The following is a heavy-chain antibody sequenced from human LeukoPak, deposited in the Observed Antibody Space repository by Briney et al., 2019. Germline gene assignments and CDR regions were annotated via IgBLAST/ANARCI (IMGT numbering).Heavy chain of an antibody. V-gene: IGHV1-2*02. CDR3: ARGGFVRGYCSSTSCYDWFDP. D-gene: IGHD2-2*01. CDR2: INPNSGGT. J-gene: IGHJ5*02. Sequence: AASVKVSCKASGYTFTGYYMHWVRQAPGQGLEWMGWINPNSGGTNYAQKFQGRVTMTRDTSISTAYMELSRLRSDDTAVYYCARGGFVRGYCSSTSCYDWFDPWGQGTPVTVSS. CDR1: GYTFTGYY.